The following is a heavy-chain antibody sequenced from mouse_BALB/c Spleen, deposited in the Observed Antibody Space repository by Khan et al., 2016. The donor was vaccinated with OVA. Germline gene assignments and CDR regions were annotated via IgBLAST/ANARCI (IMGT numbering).Heavy chain of an antibody. CDR3: ARVGYNGTMDF. Sequence: QIQLVQSGPELKKPGATVQISCKASGFTFTNYGMNWVRQAPGKGLKWMGWINTYTGETTFTDEFKGRFAFSLETSSSTAYLQINSLKNEDTATYFCARVGYNGTMDFWGQGTSVTVSS. J-gene: IGHJ4*01. CDR1: GFTFTNYG. D-gene: IGHD2-14*01. V-gene: IGHV9-3*02. CDR2: INTYTGET.